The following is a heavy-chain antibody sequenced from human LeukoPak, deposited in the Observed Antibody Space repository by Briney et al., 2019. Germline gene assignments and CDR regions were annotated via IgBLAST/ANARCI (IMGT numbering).Heavy chain of an antibody. CDR3: AKDEQQQLSADAFDI. CDR2: ISGSGGST. D-gene: IGHD6-13*01. Sequence: GGSLRLSCAASGFTFSSYAMSWVRQAPGQGLEWVSAISGSGGSTYYADSVKGRFTISRDNSKNTLYLQMNRLRAEDTAVYSCAKDEQQQLSADAFDIWGQGTMVTVSS. J-gene: IGHJ3*02. CDR1: GFTFSSYA. V-gene: IGHV3-23*01.